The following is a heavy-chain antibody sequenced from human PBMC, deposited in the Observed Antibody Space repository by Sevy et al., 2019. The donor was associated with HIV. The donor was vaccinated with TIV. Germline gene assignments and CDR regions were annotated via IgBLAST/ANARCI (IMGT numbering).Heavy chain of an antibody. Sequence: GCSLRLSCAASGFTFSSYAMHWVRQAPGKGLEWVAVISYDGSNKYYADSVKGRFTISRDNSKNTLYLQMNSLRAEDTAVYYCARERPGVDGYNYNWFDPWGQGTLVTVSS. V-gene: IGHV3-30*04. J-gene: IGHJ5*02. CDR1: GFTFSSYA. CDR3: ARERPGVDGYNYNWFDP. D-gene: IGHD1-1*01. CDR2: ISYDGSNK.